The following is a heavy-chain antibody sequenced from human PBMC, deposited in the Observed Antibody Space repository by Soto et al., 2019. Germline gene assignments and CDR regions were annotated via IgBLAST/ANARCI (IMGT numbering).Heavy chain of an antibody. CDR2: IYSGGST. D-gene: IGHD3-10*01. V-gene: IGHV3-53*01. Sequence: PGGSLRLSCAASGFSVGNNFINWVRQAPGKGLEWVSVIYSGGSTYYADSVKGRFTISRDNSKNTLFLQMNSLRAEDTAVYYCATDHVGDYYGSAKRDGMEVWGQGTTVTVSS. CDR1: GFSVGNNF. J-gene: IGHJ6*02. CDR3: ATDHVGDYYGSAKRDGMEV.